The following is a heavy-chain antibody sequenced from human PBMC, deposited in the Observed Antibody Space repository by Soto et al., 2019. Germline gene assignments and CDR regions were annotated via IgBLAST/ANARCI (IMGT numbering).Heavy chain of an antibody. CDR1: GGPISSYY. D-gene: IGHD6-6*01. V-gene: IGHV4-59*01. J-gene: IGHJ5*02. Sequence: PSETLSLTCTVSGGPISSYYWSWIRQPPGKGLEWIGYIYYSGSTNYNPSLKSRVTISVDTSKNQFSLKLSSVTAADTAVYYCARVSIAAQIWFDPWGQGTLVTVSS. CDR3: ARVSIAAQIWFDP. CDR2: IYYSGST.